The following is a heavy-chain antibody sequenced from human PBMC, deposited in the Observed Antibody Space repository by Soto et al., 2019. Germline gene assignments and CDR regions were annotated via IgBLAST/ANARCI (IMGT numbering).Heavy chain of an antibody. J-gene: IGHJ4*02. CDR2: VYHSGST. Sequence: SETLSLTCSVSGGSMRNYYWNWIRQPPGRGLEWIGYVYHSGSTNYNPSLKSRVSMSVDVSRNHFSLTLHSVTAADTAVYFCASSYSTSSSPDYWGQGTLVTVSS. D-gene: IGHD6-6*01. CDR1: GGSMRNYY. CDR3: ASSYSTSSSPDY. V-gene: IGHV4-59*01.